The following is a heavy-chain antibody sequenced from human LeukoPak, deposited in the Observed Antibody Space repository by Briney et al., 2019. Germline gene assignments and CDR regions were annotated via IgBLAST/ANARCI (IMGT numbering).Heavy chain of an antibody. D-gene: IGHD6-13*01. CDR2: ISSDGIYI. CDR3: VRDEIAATGSMGY. V-gene: IGHV3-21*01. Sequence: PGGSLRLSCAASGFTFSSYAMSWVRQAPGKGLEWVSSISSDGIYIYYADSVKGRFTISRDSAKKSVYLQMDSLRAQDTAIYYCVRDEIAATGSMGYWGQGTLVTVSS. CDR1: GFTFSSYA. J-gene: IGHJ4*02.